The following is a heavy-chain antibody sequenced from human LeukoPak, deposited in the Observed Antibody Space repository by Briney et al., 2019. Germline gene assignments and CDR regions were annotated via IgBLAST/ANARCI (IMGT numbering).Heavy chain of an antibody. CDR2: ISGSGGST. CDR3: AKDHNNRRSDVLRYFDY. D-gene: IGHD4-17*01. CDR1: GFTFSSYG. J-gene: IGHJ4*02. V-gene: IGHV3-23*01. Sequence: GGSLRLSCAASGFTFSSYGMSWVCQAPGKGLEWVSTISGSGGSTYYADSVKGRFAISRDNSKTTLYLQMNSLRAEDSAVYYCAKDHNNRRSDVLRYFDYWGQGTLVTVST.